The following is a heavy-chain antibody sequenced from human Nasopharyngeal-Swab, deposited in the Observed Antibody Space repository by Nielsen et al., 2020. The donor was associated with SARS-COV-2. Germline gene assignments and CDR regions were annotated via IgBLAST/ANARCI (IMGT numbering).Heavy chain of an antibody. CDR2: IIPIFGTA. V-gene: IGHV1-69*13. Sequence: SVKVSCKASGGTFSSYAISWVRQAPGQGLEWMGWIIPIFGTANYAQKLQGRVTITADESTSTAYMELSSLRSEDTAVYYCARSNLYCSGGSCYPNWFDPWGQGTLVTVSS. D-gene: IGHD2-15*01. CDR1: GGTFSSYA. CDR3: ARSNLYCSGGSCYPNWFDP. J-gene: IGHJ5*02.